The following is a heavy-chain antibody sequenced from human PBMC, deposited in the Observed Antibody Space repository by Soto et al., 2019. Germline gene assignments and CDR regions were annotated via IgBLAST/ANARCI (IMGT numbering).Heavy chain of an antibody. J-gene: IGHJ6*02. V-gene: IGHV1-69*12. CDR1: GGTFSSYA. Sequence: QVQLVQSGAEVKKPGSSVKVSCKASGGTFSSYAISWVRQAPGQGLEWMGGIIPLFGTADYAQKFQGRVTITAYESTSTAYMELSSLRPEDTAVYYCASHSSLRGYCISTSCYGYYYGMDVWGQGTTVTVSS. D-gene: IGHD2-2*01. CDR3: ASHSSLRGYCISTSCYGYYYGMDV. CDR2: IIPLFGTA.